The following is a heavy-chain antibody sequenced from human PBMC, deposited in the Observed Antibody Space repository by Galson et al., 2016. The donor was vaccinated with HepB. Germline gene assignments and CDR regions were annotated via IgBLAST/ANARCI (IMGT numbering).Heavy chain of an antibody. CDR1: GGSVNSGTSH. CDR3: ARGRGGFDP. Sequence: TCTVSGGSVNSGTSHWSWIRQPPGKGLEWIGYVHYSGNTNYNPSLGSRVSISIDTSKNQFSLKLTSMTTADTAVYYCARGRGGFDPWGQGTLVTVSS. V-gene: IGHV4-61*01. D-gene: IGHD3-10*01. CDR2: VHYSGNT. J-gene: IGHJ5*02.